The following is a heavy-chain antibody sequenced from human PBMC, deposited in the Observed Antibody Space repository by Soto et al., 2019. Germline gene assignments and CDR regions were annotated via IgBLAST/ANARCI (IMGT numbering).Heavy chain of an antibody. CDR1: GFTFSDFA. V-gene: IGHV3-23*01. Sequence: GGSLRLSCLASGFTFSDFAMTWVRHVPGRGLEWVASLDGAGGSTYYAESVRGRFSISRDNSQNTLFLQMKRLTVDDTAIYYCAAPRDEYGAGVSWFTYGMDIWGQGTTVTVSS. CDR3: AAPRDEYGAGVSWFTYGMDI. CDR2: LDGAGGST. J-gene: IGHJ6*02. D-gene: IGHD3-10*01.